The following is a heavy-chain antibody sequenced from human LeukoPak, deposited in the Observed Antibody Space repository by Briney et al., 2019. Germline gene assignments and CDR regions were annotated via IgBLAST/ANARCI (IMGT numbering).Heavy chain of an antibody. CDR1: GASVSSGGYY. J-gene: IGHJ4*02. D-gene: IGHD3-10*01. V-gene: IGHV4-31*03. Sequence: SETLSLTCTVSGASVSSGGYYWSWIRQHPGKGLEWIGYIFNSGSTYYNPSLKSRVTISIDTSKNQFSLKVSSVTAADTAVYYCYGSGYWGQGTLVTVSS. CDR2: IFNSGST. CDR3: YGSGY.